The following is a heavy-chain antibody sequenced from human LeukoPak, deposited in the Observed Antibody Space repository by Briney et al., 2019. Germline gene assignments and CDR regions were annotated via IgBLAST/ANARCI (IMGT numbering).Heavy chain of an antibody. V-gene: IGHV3-30*04. CDR3: ARSGYCSGGSCYSYYHYYYMDV. CDR2: ISNDGSNK. CDR1: GFTFSNYA. D-gene: IGHD2-15*01. Sequence: GGSLRLSCAASGFTFSNYAMHWVRQAPGKRLECVAVISNDGSNKYYTESVKGRLTIYRHNSKNSLFLHMNSLRPEDTAVYYCARSGYCSGGSCYSYYHYYYMDVWGRGTTVTVSS. J-gene: IGHJ6*03.